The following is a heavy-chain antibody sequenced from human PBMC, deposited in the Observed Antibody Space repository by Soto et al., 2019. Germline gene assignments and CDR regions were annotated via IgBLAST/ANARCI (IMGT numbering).Heavy chain of an antibody. CDR1: GLTFSTYG. CDR2: ISYDGSNA. V-gene: IGHV3-30*18. Sequence: QVQLVESGGGVVQPGRSLRLSCAASGLTFSTYGIHWVRQAPGKGLEWVAVISYDGSNAYYADSVKGRFTISRDNSKNTLYLQMNSLRAEDTAVYYCAKDGNVYSSGWYAPSLDYWGQGTLVTVSS. J-gene: IGHJ4*02. D-gene: IGHD6-19*01. CDR3: AKDGNVYSSGWYAPSLDY.